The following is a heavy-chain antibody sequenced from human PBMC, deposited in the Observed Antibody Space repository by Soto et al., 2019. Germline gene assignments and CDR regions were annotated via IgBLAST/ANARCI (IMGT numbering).Heavy chain of an antibody. V-gene: IGHV4-30-4*01. J-gene: IGHJ5*02. CDR3: ARGSTGIRAVWFDP. Sequence: QVQLQESGPGLVKPSQTLSLTCTVSGGSISSGDYYWSWIRQPPGTGLEWIGYTYYSGSTYYNPSLTSRVTISVDTSMNQFSLKLSSVTAADTAVYYCARGSTGIRAVWFDPWGQGTLVTVSS. CDR1: GGSISSGDYY. CDR2: TYYSGST. D-gene: IGHD3-10*01.